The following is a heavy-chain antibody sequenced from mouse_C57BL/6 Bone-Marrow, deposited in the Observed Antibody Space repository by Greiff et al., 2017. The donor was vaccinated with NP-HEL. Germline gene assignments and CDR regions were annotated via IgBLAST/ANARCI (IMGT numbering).Heavy chain of an antibody. CDR3: TRHYGYWYFDV. Sequence: QVQLQQSGAELVRPGASVTLSCKASGYTFTDYEMHWGKQTPVHGLEWIGAIDPETGGTAYNQKFKGKAILTADKSSSTAYMELRSLTSEDSAVYYCTRHYGYWYFDVWGTGTTVTVSS. V-gene: IGHV1-15*01. CDR1: GYTFTDYE. D-gene: IGHD1-1*01. J-gene: IGHJ1*03. CDR2: IDPETGGT.